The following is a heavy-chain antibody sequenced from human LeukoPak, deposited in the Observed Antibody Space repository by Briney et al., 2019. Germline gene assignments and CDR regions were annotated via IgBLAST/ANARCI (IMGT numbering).Heavy chain of an antibody. D-gene: IGHD3-3*01. Sequence: GGSLRLSCAASEFTFSSYSMNWVRQAPGKGLEWVSYITNSGNSKSYADSVKGRFTISRDSSKNTLYLQMNSLRAEDTAVYYCAKGRDFTVTKYYFDYWGQGTLVTVSS. CDR3: AKGRDFTVTKYYFDY. V-gene: IGHV3-48*01. CDR1: EFTFSSYS. J-gene: IGHJ4*02. CDR2: ITNSGNSK.